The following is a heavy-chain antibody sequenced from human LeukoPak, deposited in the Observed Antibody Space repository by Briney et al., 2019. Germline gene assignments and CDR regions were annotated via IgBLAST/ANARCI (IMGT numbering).Heavy chain of an antibody. D-gene: IGHD1-1*01. CDR1: GFAFSTYC. V-gene: IGHV3-74*03. J-gene: IGHJ4*02. Sequence: GGSLRLSCAASGFAFSTYCMHWVRPAPGKGLVWVSRISTDGSRTTYADSVKGRFTISRDNGKNTLYLQMNSLRAEDTAVYYCARGVNNNWPLDYWGQGTLVTVSS. CDR2: ISTDGSRT. CDR3: ARGVNNNWPLDY.